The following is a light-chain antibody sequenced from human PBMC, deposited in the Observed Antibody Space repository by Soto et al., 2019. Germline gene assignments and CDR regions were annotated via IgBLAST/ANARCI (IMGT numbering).Light chain of an antibody. CDR1: SSDIGGYDY. V-gene: IGLV2-11*01. CDR2: DVS. CDR3: CSYAGNYYV. J-gene: IGLJ1*01. Sequence: QSALTQPRSVSGSPGQSVTISCTGTSSDIGGYDYVSWYQQHPDKAPKLMISDVSKRPSGVPDRFSGPKSGNTASLTISGLQAEDEADYYCCSYAGNYYVFGTGTKLTVL.